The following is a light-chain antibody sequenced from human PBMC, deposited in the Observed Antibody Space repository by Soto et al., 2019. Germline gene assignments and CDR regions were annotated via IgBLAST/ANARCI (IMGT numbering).Light chain of an antibody. V-gene: IGKV1-27*01. CDR3: QKYNSVPFT. CDR2: AAS. CDR1: QAISNY. Sequence: DIQMTQSPSSLSASVGDRVTLTCRATQAISNYLAWYQQKPGNVPELLIFAASTWTSRVPSRFSGSGSGTDFTLTISSLQPEDVATYYCQKYNSVPFTFGPGTKVDI. J-gene: IGKJ3*01.